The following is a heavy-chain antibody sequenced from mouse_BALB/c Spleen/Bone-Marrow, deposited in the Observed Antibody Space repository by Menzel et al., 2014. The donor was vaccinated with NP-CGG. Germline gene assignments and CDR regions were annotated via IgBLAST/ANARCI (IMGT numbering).Heavy chain of an antibody. J-gene: IGHJ3*01. V-gene: IGHV1-7*01. Sequence: VQLQQSGAELAKPGASVKMSCKASGYTFTSYWMHWVKQRPGQGLEWIGYINPSTGYTEYNQKFKDKATLTAVKSSTTAYMQLRSLTSEDSAVYYCARDDYGAIAYWGQGTLVTVSA. CDR3: ARDDYGAIAY. CDR1: GYTFTSYW. D-gene: IGHD2-4*01. CDR2: INPSTGYT.